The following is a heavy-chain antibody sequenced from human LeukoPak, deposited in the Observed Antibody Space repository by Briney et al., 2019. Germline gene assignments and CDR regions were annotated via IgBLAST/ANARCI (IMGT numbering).Heavy chain of an antibody. CDR2: INPNSGGT. CDR3: ARVYCSSTSCYWSLDP. D-gene: IGHD2-2*01. CDR1: GYTFTGYY. V-gene: IGHV1-2*06. Sequence: ASVKVSCKASGYTFTGYYMHWVRQAPGQGLEWMGRINPNSGGTNYAQKFQGRVTMTRDTSISTAYMELSRLRSDDTAVYYCARVYCSSTSCYWSLDPWGQGTLVTVSS. J-gene: IGHJ5*02.